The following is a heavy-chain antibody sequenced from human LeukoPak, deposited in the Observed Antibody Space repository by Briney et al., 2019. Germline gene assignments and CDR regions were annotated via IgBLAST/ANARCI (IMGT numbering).Heavy chain of an antibody. CDR2: INPNSGGT. D-gene: IGHD3-22*01. J-gene: IGHJ6*03. V-gene: IGHV1-2*06. CDR3: ARDLTSYYYDSSGYYGSMDV. Sequence: ASVKVSCKASGYTFTVYYMHWVRQAPGQGLEWMGRINPNSGGTNYAQKFQGRVTMTRDTSISTAYMELSRLRSDDTAVYYCARDLTSYYYDSSGYYGSMDVWGKGTTVTVSS. CDR1: GYTFTVYY.